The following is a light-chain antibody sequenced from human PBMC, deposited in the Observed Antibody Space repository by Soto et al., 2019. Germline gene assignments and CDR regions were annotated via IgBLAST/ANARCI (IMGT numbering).Light chain of an antibody. V-gene: IGKV3-15*01. Sequence: IVMTQSPATLSVSPGERATLSCRASQYVSSKLAWYQQKPGQAPRLLMYAASTRATGIPARFSGSGSGTEFILTISSLQSEDFAVYYCQQYNNWPYTFGQGTKVDLK. J-gene: IGKJ2*01. CDR1: QYVSSK. CDR3: QQYNNWPYT. CDR2: AAS.